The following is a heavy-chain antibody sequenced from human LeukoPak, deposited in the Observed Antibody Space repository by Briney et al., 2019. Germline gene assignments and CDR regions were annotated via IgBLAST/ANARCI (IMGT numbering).Heavy chain of an antibody. CDR1: GLTFSDYS. V-gene: IGHV3-23*01. D-gene: IGHD2-15*01. CDR3: AKDAAGPEY. J-gene: IGHJ4*02. CDR2: ISAGGGSA. Sequence: PGGSLRLSCVASGLTFSDYSMTCLRPAPGKGLFWFSGISAGGGSAYYAQSGKGRFTIPRDNSRNTQYLQMSSLSAEDTAVYYCAKDAAGPEYWGQGTLVTVSS.